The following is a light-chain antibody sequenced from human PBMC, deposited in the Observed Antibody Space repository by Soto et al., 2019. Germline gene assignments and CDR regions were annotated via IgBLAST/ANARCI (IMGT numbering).Light chain of an antibody. CDR3: QHYGDSSWS. CDR2: GAS. V-gene: IGKV3-20*01. J-gene: IGKJ1*01. Sequence: EIVLTQSPGTLSLSPGERATLSCRASQSLSSSYFAWYQQKPGQAPRVLIYGASNRATGIPDRFSGRGSGTDFTLIISRLEPEDFAVYFCQHYGDSSWSFGQGTKVEIK. CDR1: QSLSSSY.